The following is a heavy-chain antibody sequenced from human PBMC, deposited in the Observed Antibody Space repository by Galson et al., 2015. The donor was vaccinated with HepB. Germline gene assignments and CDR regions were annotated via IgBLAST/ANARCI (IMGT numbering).Heavy chain of an antibody. V-gene: IGHV3-23*01. CDR2: FSGPVATT. D-gene: IGHD2-15*01. J-gene: IGHJ4*02. CDR1: GFTFSSYA. Sequence: SLRLSCAASGFTFSSYAMSWVRQTPEKGLEWVSTFSGPVATTYHAASVKGRFTISRDNSKNTLSLQMNGLRADDTAVYYCAKATSVPCSGANCYYFDFWGQGALVTVSS. CDR3: AKATSVPCSGANCYYFDF.